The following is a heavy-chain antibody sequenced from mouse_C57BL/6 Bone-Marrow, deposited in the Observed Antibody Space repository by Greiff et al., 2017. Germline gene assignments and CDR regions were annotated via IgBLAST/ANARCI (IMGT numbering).Heavy chain of an antibody. CDR1: GYAFTNYL. J-gene: IGHJ3*01. D-gene: IGHD2-2*01. Sequence: LQESGAELVRPGTSVKVSCKASGYAFTNYLIEWVKQRPGQGLEWIGVINPGSGGTNYNEKFKGKATLTADKSSSTAYMQLSSLTSEDSAVYFCARSAVTLFAYWGQGTLVTVSA. V-gene: IGHV1-54*01. CDR2: INPGSGGT. CDR3: ARSAVTLFAY.